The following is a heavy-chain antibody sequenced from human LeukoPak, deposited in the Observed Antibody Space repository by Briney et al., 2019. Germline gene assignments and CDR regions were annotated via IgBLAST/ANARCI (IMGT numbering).Heavy chain of an antibody. CDR2: IDPDGSNT. D-gene: IGHD2-2*01. J-gene: IGHJ1*01. V-gene: IGHV3-74*01. CDR1: GFTFSSYA. Sequence: GGSLRLSCAASGFTFSSYAMSWVHQAPGKGLVWVSRIDPDGSNTTYADSVKGRFTISRDNAKNTLYLQMNSLRAEDTAVYYCARILYCTSISCYSSWGQGTLVTVSS. CDR3: ARILYCTSISCYSS.